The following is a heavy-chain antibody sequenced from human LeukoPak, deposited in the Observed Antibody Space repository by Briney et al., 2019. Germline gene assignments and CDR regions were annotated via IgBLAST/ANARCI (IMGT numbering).Heavy chain of an antibody. J-gene: IGHJ5*02. CDR1: GFTFSIYE. V-gene: IGHV3-48*03. Sequence: GGSLRLSCAASGFTFSIYEMNWVRQAPGKGLEWVSFISGSGSTIHFADSVKGRFTISRDNAKNSLYLQMNSLRGEDTAVYYCARGRWFDPWGRGTLVTVSS. CDR3: ARGRWFDP. CDR2: ISGSGSTI.